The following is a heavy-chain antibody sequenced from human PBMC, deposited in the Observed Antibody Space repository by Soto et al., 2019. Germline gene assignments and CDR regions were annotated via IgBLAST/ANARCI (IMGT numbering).Heavy chain of an antibody. J-gene: IGHJ4*02. V-gene: IGHV1-18*01. Sequence: QVQLVQSGAEVKKPGASVKVSCKASGYTFTSYGISWVRQAPGQGLEWMGWISAYNGNTNYAQKLQGRVTMTTDTCKSTDHMELRSLRSDDTAVYYCARSTIFRTYYFDYWGQGTQVTVSS. CDR2: ISAYNGNT. CDR1: GYTFTSYG. D-gene: IGHD3-9*01. CDR3: ARSTIFRTYYFDY.